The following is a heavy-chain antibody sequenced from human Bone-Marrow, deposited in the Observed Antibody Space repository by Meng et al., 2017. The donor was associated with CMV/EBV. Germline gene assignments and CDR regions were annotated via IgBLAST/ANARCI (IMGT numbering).Heavy chain of an antibody. CDR3: ARDRHDSGAYYTDL. V-gene: IGHV3-49*04. J-gene: IGHJ4*02. Sequence: QTLSLTCAGSGFIFGGYGIGWVRQAPGKGLEWVGFIGSKAYGGADYAASVKDTFTISRDDSRNIAYLQMNSLKTEDTAMYYCARDRHDSGAYYTDLWGQGTLVTVSS. CDR2: IGSKAYGGA. CDR1: GFIFGGYG. D-gene: IGHD3-22*01.